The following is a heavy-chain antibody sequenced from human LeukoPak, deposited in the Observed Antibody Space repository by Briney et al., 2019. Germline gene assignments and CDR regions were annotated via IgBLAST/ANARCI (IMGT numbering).Heavy chain of an antibody. V-gene: IGHV3-48*01. CDR3: PDAYYMDV. Sequence: GGSLRLSCAASGFTFSSYSMNWVRQAPGKGLEWVSYISSGGSTIYYADSVKGRFTISRDNSKNTLYLQMNSLRAEDTAVYYCPDAYYMDVWGKGTTVTVSS. J-gene: IGHJ6*03. CDR1: GFTFSSYS. CDR2: ISSGGSTI.